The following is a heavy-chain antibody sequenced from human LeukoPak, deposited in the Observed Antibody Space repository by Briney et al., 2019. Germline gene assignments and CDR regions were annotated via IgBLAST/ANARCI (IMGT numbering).Heavy chain of an antibody. CDR3: AKELLWFGDHNPPFDY. V-gene: IGHV3-30*18. CDR2: ISYDGSNK. Sequence: GGSLRLSCAASGFTFSSYGMHWVRQAPGKGQEWVAVISYDGSNKYYADSVKGRFTISRDNSKNTLYLQMNSLRAEDTAVYYCAKELLWFGDHNPPFDYWGQGTLVIVSS. D-gene: IGHD3-10*01. J-gene: IGHJ4*02. CDR1: GFTFSSYG.